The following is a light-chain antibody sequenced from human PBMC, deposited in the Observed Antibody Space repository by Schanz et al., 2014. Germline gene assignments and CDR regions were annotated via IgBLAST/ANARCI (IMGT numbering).Light chain of an antibody. Sequence: QSALTQPPSASGSLGQSVTISCTGTSNDIGRYDFVSWYQQHPGKAPKLMIYAVNKRPSGVPDRFSGSKSGNTASLTVSGLQAEDEAVYYCSSYAGSNTYVLFGGGTKLTVL. CDR2: AVN. V-gene: IGLV2-8*01. CDR3: SSYAGSNTYVL. CDR1: SNDIGRYDF. J-gene: IGLJ2*01.